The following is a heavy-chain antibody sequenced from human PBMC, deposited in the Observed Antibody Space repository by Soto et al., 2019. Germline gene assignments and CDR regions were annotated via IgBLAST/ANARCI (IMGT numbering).Heavy chain of an antibody. D-gene: IGHD1-20*01. CDR1: GFSLTSPGMC. Sequence: GSGPTLVNPTETLTLTCTFSGFSLTSPGMCVSWIRQPPGKALEWLALIERDDDDKYYSTSLKTRLTISKDTRKNQVVLTMANMDLADTGTYYCARSIRGPRRFNGMDVWGQGTTVTVSS. V-gene: IGHV2-70*13. CDR3: ARSIRGPRRFNGMDV. CDR2: IERDDDDK. J-gene: IGHJ6*02.